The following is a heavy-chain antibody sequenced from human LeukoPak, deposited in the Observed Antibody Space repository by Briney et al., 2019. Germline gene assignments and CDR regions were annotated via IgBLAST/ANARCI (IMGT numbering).Heavy chain of an antibody. CDR1: GFTFSSYA. V-gene: IGHV3-23*01. CDR2: ISGSGGST. J-gene: IGHJ4*02. CDR3: ANCPGPSGVVFTCFDY. Sequence: GGSLRLSCAASGFTFSSYAMSWVRQAPGKGLEWVSAISGSGGSTYYADSVKGRFTISRDNSKNTLYLQMNSLRAEDTAVYYCANCPGPSGVVFTCFDYWGQGTLVTVSS. D-gene: IGHD3-3*01.